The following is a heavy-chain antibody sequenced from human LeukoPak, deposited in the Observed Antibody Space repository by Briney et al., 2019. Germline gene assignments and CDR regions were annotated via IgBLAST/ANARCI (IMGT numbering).Heavy chain of an antibody. J-gene: IGHJ4*02. V-gene: IGHV3-23*01. CDR2: ISGSGGST. CDR1: GFTFSSYA. D-gene: IGHD3-10*01. CDR3: ANARGGGPKGPQDY. Sequence: GGSLRLSCAASGFTFSSYAMSWVRQAPGKGLEWVSAISGSGGSTYYADSVKGRFTTSRDNSKNKLYLQMNSLRAEDTAVYYCANARGGGPKGPQDYWGQGTLVTVSS.